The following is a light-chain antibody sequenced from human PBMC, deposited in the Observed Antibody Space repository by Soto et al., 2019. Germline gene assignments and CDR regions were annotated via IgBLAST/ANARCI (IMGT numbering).Light chain of an antibody. CDR3: QQYGSSPLT. CDR2: GAS. CDR1: QSVSSSY. V-gene: IGKV3-20*01. Sequence: ETVMTQSPGTLSVSLGERATLSCRASQSVSSSYLAWYQQKPGQAPRLLIYGASSRATGIPDRFSGSGSGTDFTLTISRLEPEDFAVYYCQQYGSSPLTFGGGTKVDIK. J-gene: IGKJ4*01.